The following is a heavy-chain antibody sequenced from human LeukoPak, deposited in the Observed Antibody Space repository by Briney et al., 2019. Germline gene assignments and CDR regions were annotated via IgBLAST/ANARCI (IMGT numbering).Heavy chain of an antibody. CDR2: IYSCGST. V-gene: IGHV3-53*01. CDR3: AKEIYGDSTGGRFQH. D-gene: IGHD4-17*01. CDR1: GFTVSSNY. J-gene: IGHJ1*01. Sequence: GGSLRLSCAASGFTVSSNYMSWVRQAPGKGLEWVSVIYSCGSTYYADSVKGRFTISRDNSKNTLYLQMNSLRAEDTAVYYCAKEIYGDSTGGRFQHWGQGTLVTVSS.